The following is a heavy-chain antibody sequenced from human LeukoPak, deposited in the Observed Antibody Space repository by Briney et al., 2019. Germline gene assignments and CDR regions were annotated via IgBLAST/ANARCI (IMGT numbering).Heavy chain of an antibody. J-gene: IGHJ4*02. D-gene: IGHD3-10*01. CDR2: IYYSGST. CDR1: GGSISSYY. Sequence: SETLSLTCTVSGGSISSYYWSWIRQPPGKGLEWIAYIYYSGSTNYNPSLKSRVTISVHTSMNQFSLKLSSVTAADTAVYYCARHYYDSGDPFDYWGQGTLVTVSS. CDR3: ARHYYDSGDPFDY. V-gene: IGHV4-59*08.